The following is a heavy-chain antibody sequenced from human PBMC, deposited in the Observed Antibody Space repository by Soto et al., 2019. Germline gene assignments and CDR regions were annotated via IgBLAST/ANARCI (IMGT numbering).Heavy chain of an antibody. V-gene: IGHV4-34*01. D-gene: IGHD6-13*01. Sequence: SETLSLTCAVYGESCSGYYCSWTRQPPGKGLEWIGEIHPSGSTNFNPSLQTRVTMSLDTSKNQFSLKLSSVTAADTVVYFCARVGALGSSSCXAYWGQGTLVTVS. CDR3: ARVGALGSSSCXAY. CDR2: IHPSGST. CDR1: GESCSGYY. J-gene: IGHJ4*02.